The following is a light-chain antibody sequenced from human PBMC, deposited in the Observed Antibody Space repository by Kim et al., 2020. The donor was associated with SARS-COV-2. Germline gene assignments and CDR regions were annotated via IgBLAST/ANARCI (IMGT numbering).Light chain of an antibody. CDR2: DVN. Sequence: PGQSVAISCTGGSSGVGVSDFVSWYQHHPGKAPKLMIYDVNKRSSGVPDRFSGSKSGNTASLTISGLQAEDEADYYCCSYSASSVIFGGGTQLTVL. V-gene: IGLV2-11*01. CDR3: CSYSASSVI. J-gene: IGLJ2*01. CDR1: SSGVGVSDF.